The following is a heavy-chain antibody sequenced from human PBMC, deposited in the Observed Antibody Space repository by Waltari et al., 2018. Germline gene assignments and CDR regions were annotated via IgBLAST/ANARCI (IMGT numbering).Heavy chain of an antibody. J-gene: IGHJ6*02. CDR3: AKVVLTPYYFYYGMDV. V-gene: IGHV3-23*01. CDR1: GFSFNDYA. Sequence: EVQLLESGGGLVQPGGSLRVSCAASGFSFNDYAMSCVRQAPGKGLEWVSSIVGGGDNTYYADSVKGRFTISRDNSKNTVFLQMNSLRAEDTAVYFCAKVVLTPYYFYYGMDVWGQGTTVTVPS. D-gene: IGHD2-21*02. CDR2: IVGGGDNT.